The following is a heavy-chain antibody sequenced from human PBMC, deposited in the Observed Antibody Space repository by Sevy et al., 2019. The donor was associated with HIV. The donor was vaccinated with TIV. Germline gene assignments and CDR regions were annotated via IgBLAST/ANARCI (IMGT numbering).Heavy chain of an antibody. Sequence: SQTLSLTCAISGDSVSSNSAAWNWIRQSSSRGLEWLGRTYYRSKWYNDYAVSVKSRITINPDTSKNQFSLQLNSVTPEDTAVYYCARDLGSSLNWFDPWGQGTLVTVSS. CDR3: ARDLGSSLNWFDP. J-gene: IGHJ5*02. CDR2: TYYRSKWYN. D-gene: IGHD6-13*01. CDR1: GDSVSSNSAA. V-gene: IGHV6-1*01.